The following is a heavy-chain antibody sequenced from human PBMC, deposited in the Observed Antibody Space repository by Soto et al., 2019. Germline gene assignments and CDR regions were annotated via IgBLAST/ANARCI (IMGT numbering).Heavy chain of an antibody. CDR2: IIPILGIA. V-gene: IGHV1-69*02. CDR3: ARGAYSGGNVGYWFYT. CDR1: GGTFSSYT. J-gene: IGHJ5*02. Sequence: GASVKVSCKASGGTFSSYTISWVRQAPGQGLEWMGRIIPILGIANYAQKFQGRVTITADKSTSTAYMELSSLRSEDTAVYYCARGAYSGGNVGYWFYTWGLGTVVPISS. D-gene: IGHD2-15*01.